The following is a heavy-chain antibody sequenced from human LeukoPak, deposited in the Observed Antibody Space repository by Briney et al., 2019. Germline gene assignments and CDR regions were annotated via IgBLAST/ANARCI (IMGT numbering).Heavy chain of an antibody. CDR2: ISSSSSYI. J-gene: IGHJ4*02. D-gene: IGHD1-26*01. CDR1: GFTFSSYS. CDR3: ARDHGLGDFDY. V-gene: IGHV3-21*01. Sequence: SGGSLRLSCAASGFTFSSYSMNWVRQAPGKGLEWVSSISSSSSYIYYADSVKGRFTISRDNAKNSLYLQMNSLRAEDTAVYYCARDHGLGDFDYWGQGTLVTVSS.